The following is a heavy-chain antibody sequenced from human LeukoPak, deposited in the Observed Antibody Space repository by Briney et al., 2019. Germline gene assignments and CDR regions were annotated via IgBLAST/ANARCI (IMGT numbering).Heavy chain of an antibody. J-gene: IGHJ4*02. Sequence: GGSLRISFSASGFPFSRHIMNWVRPAPGKGLEWVSHITSDGGYNHYADSVKGRFTISRDNAKNSLYLQMNSLRAEDTAVYYCARETTRSSSFDSWGQGNLVSVSS. D-gene: IGHD6-6*01. CDR2: ITSDGGYN. CDR3: ARETTRSSSFDS. V-gene: IGHV3-21*01. CDR1: GFPFSRHI.